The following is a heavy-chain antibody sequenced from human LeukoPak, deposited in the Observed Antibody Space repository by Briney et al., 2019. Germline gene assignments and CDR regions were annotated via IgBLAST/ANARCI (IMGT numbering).Heavy chain of an antibody. J-gene: IGHJ4*02. Sequence: SETLSLTCAVYGGSFSGYYWSWIRQPPGKGLEWIGEINHSGSTNYNPSLKSRVNISVDTSKNQFSLRLSSVTVADTAVYYCARLRSFSGWYLDDYWGQGTLVTVSS. CDR2: INHSGST. V-gene: IGHV4-34*01. CDR1: GGSFSGYY. D-gene: IGHD6-19*01. CDR3: ARLRSFSGWYLDDY.